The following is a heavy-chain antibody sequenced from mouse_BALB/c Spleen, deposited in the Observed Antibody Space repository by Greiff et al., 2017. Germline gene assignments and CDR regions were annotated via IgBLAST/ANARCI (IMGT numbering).Heavy chain of an antibody. CDR3: ARGLLWYGDYYAMDY. CDR2: ISDGGSYT. D-gene: IGHD2-1*01. V-gene: IGHV5-4*02. Sequence: EVMLVESGGGLVKPGGSLKLSCAASGFTFSDYYMYWVRQTPEKRLEWVATISDGGSYTYYPDSVKGRFTISRDNAKNNLYLQMSSLKSEDTAMYYCARGLLWYGDYYAMDYWGQGTSVTVSS. CDR1: GFTFSDYY. J-gene: IGHJ4*01.